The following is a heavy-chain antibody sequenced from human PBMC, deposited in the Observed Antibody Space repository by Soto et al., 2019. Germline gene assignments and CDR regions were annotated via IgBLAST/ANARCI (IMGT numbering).Heavy chain of an antibody. J-gene: IGHJ4*02. D-gene: IGHD3-10*01. Sequence: SETLSLTCAVYGGSFSGYYWSWIRQPPGKGLEWIGEINHSGSTNYNPSLKSRVTISVDTSKNQFSLKLSSVTAADTAVYYCATAGGDFDYWGQGTLVTVSS. CDR2: INHSGST. CDR3: ATAGGDFDY. CDR1: GGSFSGYY. V-gene: IGHV4-34*01.